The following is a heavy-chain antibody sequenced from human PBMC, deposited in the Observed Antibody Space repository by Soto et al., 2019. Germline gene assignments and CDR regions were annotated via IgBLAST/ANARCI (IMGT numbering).Heavy chain of an antibody. V-gene: IGHV4-31*03. Sequence: QVQLQESGPGLVKPSQTLSLTCTVSGGSISSGGYYWSWIRQHPGKGLEWIGYIYYGGSTYDNPSIKCRVTIAVDTYKNQFSLKRSSVTAAVTAVYCCARSIDPWGQGTMVNVSS. CDR3: ARSIDP. CDR2: IYYGGST. CDR1: GGSISSGGYY. J-gene: IGHJ5*02.